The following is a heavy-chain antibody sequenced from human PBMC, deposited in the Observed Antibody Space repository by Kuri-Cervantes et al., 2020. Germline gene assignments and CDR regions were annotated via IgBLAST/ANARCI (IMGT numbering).Heavy chain of an antibody. CDR2: INPSGGST. J-gene: IGHJ4*02. Sequence: ASVKVSCKASGYTFNNYGVTWVRQAPGQALEWMGLINPSGGSTSYAQNFQGRLTMTRDTSTRTVYMELSSLRSEDTAVYYCARQLVRVGATTIWGQGTLVTVSS. V-gene: IGHV1-46*02. CDR3: ARQLVRVGATTI. D-gene: IGHD6-13*01. CDR1: GYTFNNYG.